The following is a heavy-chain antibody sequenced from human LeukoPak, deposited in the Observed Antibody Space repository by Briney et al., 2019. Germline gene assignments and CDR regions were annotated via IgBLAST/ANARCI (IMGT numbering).Heavy chain of an antibody. J-gene: IGHJ4*02. CDR3: ARFDYGAPDY. CDR2: TYYRSKWYN. V-gene: IGHV6-1*01. D-gene: IGHD3-16*01. CDR1: GDSVSSNSAA. Sequence: SQTLSLTCAISGDSVSSNSAAWNWIRQSPSRGLEWLGRTYYRSKWYNEYTASVKSRISINADTSKNQFSLQLKSVTSEGTAVYYCARFDYGAPDYWGQGTLVTVSS.